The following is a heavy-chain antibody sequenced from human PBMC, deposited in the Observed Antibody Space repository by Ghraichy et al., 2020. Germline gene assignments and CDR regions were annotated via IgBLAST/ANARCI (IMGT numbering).Heavy chain of an antibody. V-gene: IGHV3-74*01. D-gene: IGHD4-17*01. CDR3: ARNYGDSWYFDL. CDR1: GFTFSSYW. J-gene: IGHJ2*01. Sequence: GGSLRLSCAASGFTFSSYWMHWVRQAPGKGLVWVSRINSDGSSTTYADSVKGRFAISRDNAKNTLYLQMNSLRAEDTAVYYCARNYGDSWYFDLWGRGTLVTVSS. CDR2: INSDGSST.